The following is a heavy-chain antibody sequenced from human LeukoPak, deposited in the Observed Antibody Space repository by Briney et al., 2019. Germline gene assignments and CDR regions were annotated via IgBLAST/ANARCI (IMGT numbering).Heavy chain of an antibody. D-gene: IGHD5-18*01. CDR1: GFTFSSYA. CDR3: ARAGIPYSYGSLLPGFDY. CDR2: ISSNGGST. J-gene: IGHJ4*02. V-gene: IGHV3-64*01. Sequence: QTGGSLRLSCAASGFTFSSYAMHWVRQAPGKGLEYVSAISSNGGSTYYANSVKGRFTISRDNSKNTLYLQMGSLRAEDMAVYYCARAGIPYSYGSLLPGFDYWGQGTLVTVSS.